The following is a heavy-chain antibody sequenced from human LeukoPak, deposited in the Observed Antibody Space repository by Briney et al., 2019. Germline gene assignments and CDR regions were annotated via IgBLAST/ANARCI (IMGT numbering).Heavy chain of an antibody. J-gene: IGHJ4*02. Sequence: SETLSLTCTVSGGSITSYYWSWIRQPPGKGLEWIGEINHSGSTNYNPSLKSRVTISVDTSKNQFSLKLSSVTAADTAVYYCARGRMVRGVIFDYWGQGTLVTVSS. CDR2: INHSGST. CDR1: GGSITSYY. CDR3: ARGRMVRGVIFDY. V-gene: IGHV4-34*01. D-gene: IGHD3-10*01.